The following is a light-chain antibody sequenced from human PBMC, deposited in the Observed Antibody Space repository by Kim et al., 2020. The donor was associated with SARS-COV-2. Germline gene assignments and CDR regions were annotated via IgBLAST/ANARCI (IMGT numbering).Light chain of an antibody. CDR2: LNSDGRH. J-gene: IGLJ2*01. CDR1: SGHSTYD. Sequence: QPVLTQSPSASASLGASVKLTCTLSSGHSTYDITWHQQQPGKGPRYLMKLNSDGRHIKGDGIPDRFSGSSSGAERYLTISSLQSEGEADYYCHTWSTAIVFGGGTKLTVL. V-gene: IGLV4-69*01. CDR3: HTWSTAIV.